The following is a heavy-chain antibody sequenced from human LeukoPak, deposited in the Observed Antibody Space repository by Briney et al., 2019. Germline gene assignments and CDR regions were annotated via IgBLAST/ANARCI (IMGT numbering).Heavy chain of an antibody. CDR3: ASWRQIGGNLRFDY. CDR2: IIPIPGIA. Sequence: ASVKVSCKASGGTFSSYTIGWVRQAPGQGLEWMGRIIPIPGIANYAQKFQGRVTITADKSTSTADMELSSLRSEDTAVYYCASWRQIGGNLRFDYWGQGTLVTVSS. CDR1: GGTFSSYT. D-gene: IGHD4-23*01. V-gene: IGHV1-69*02. J-gene: IGHJ4*02.